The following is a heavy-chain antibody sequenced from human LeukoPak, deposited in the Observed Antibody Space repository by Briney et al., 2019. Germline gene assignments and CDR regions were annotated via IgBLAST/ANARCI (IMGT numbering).Heavy chain of an antibody. J-gene: IGHJ4*02. D-gene: IGHD3-10*01. CDR2: INHSGST. V-gene: IGHV4-34*01. CDR3: ARGLTMVRGVIPPAFDY. Sequence: SETLSLTCTVSGGSISGYYWSWIRQPPGKGLEWIGEINHSGSTNYNPSLKSRVTISVDTSKDQFSLKLSSVTAADTAVYYCARGLTMVRGVIPPAFDYWGQGTLVTVSS. CDR1: GGSISGYY.